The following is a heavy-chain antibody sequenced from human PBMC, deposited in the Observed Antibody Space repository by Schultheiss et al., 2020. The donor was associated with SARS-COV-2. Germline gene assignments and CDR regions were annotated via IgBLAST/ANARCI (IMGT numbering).Heavy chain of an antibody. D-gene: IGHD6-13*01. V-gene: IGHV4-38-2*01. Sequence: SETLSLTCAVSGYSISSGYYWGWIRQPPGKGLEWIGEINHSGSTNCNPSLKSRVTISVDKSKIQFSLKLSSVTAADTAVYYCARTRVWGSPGGPSFDYWGQGTLVTVSS. CDR1: GYSISSGYY. J-gene: IGHJ4*02. CDR3: ARTRVWGSPGGPSFDY. CDR2: INHSGST.